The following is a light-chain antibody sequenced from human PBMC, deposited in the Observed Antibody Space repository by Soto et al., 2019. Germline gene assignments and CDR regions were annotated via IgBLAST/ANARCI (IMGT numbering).Light chain of an antibody. CDR1: QSIRTX. Sequence: DIQMTQSPSSLSASVGDRVTISCRASQSIRTXLHWYQQKPGKAPKLLIYAASSLQSGVPSRFSGSGSGTDFTLTITSLQPEDFASYYCQESYSRSRAFGPGTKVDI. J-gene: IGKJ3*01. CDR2: AAS. V-gene: IGKV1-39*01. CDR3: QESYSRSRA.